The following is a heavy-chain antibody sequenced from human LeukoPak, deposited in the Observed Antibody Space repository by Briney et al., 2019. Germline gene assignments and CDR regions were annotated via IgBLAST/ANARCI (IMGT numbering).Heavy chain of an antibody. CDR1: GFTVSNAW. D-gene: IGHD4-17*01. CDR2: IKSKTDGCTT. Sequence: GGSLRLSCAASGFTVSNAWMSWVRQAPGKGLEWGGRIKSKTDGCTTDYAAPVKGRSTISRGASENALFLQMISLQGEDTAVYYCTTDGGLAAVNTMGYWGQGTLVTVSS. CDR3: TTDGGLAAVNTMGY. J-gene: IGHJ4*02. V-gene: IGHV3-15*01.